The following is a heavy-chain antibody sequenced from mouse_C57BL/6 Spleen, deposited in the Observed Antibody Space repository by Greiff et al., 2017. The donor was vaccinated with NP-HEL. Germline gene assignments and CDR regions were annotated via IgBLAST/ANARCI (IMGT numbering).Heavy chain of an antibody. V-gene: IGHV5-17*01. CDR2: ISSGSSTI. Sequence: DVMLVESGGGLVKPGGSLKLSCAASGFTFSDYGMHWVRQAPEKGLEWVAYISSGSSTIYYADTVKGRFTISRDNAKNTLFLQMTSLRSEDTAMYYCARDGGPYYFDDWGKGTTLTVSS. D-gene: IGHD1-1*01. CDR3: ARDGGPYYFDD. J-gene: IGHJ2*01. CDR1: GFTFSDYG.